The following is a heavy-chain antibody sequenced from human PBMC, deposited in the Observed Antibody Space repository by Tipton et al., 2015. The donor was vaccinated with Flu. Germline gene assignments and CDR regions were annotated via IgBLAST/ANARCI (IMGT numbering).Heavy chain of an antibody. J-gene: IGHJ5*02. CDR3: VRGQGANP. Sequence: GSLSLSCAASGFTVSSNYMSWVRQAPGKGLEWVSVIYSDGNTYYVDSVKGRFTVSRDNSKNILSLQMNSLRAEDTAVYYCVRGQGANPWGQGTLVTVSS. CDR2: IYSDGNT. V-gene: IGHV3-53*01. CDR1: GFTVSSNY.